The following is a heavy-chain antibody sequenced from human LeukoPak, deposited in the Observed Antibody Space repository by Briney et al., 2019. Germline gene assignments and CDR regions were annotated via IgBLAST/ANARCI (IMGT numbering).Heavy chain of an antibody. D-gene: IGHD1-1*01. CDR3: ARVQTGTTNWFDP. CDR2: INRYGRGK. V-gene: IGHV3-7*04. CDR1: GFTLSTYW. J-gene: IGHJ5*02. Sequence: GGSLRLSCAASGFTLSTYWMSWVRQAPGKGLEAVANINRYGRGKYYVDSVRGRFTISRDNAKNSLYLQMNSLRAEDTAVYYCARVQTGTTNWFDPWGQGTLVTVSS.